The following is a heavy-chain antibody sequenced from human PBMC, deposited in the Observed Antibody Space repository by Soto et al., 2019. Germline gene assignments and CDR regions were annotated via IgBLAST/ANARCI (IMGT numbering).Heavy chain of an antibody. Sequence: QITLNESGPTQVKPRQTLTLTCTFSGFSLTTSGVGGGWIRQSPGKAPERLALIYWDDVKRYSPSLKSRLTITKDTSKNQVVMTLADLAPADTANYYCAHSVLRTVFGLVTTTAIYFDFWGQGTPVAVSS. D-gene: IGHD3-3*01. CDR2: IYWDDVK. J-gene: IGHJ4*02. V-gene: IGHV2-5*02. CDR1: GFSLTTSGVG. CDR3: AHSVLRTVFGLVTTTAIYFDF.